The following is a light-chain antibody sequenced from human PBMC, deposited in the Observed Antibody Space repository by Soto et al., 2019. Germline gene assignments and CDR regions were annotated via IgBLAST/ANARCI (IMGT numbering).Light chain of an antibody. J-gene: IGKJ1*01. V-gene: IGKV4-1*01. CDR3: QQYYSTPQT. CDR2: WAS. Sequence: DIMMTQSPDSLAVSLGERATINCMSSQSVLYSSNNKNYLAWYQQKPGQPPKLLIYWASTRESGVPDRFSGSGSGTDFTLTISSLQAEDVAVYYCQQYYSTPQTFGQGTKVEIK. CDR1: QSVLYSSNNKNY.